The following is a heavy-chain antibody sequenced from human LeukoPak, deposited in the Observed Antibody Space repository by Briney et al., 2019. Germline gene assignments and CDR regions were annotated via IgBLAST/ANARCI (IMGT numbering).Heavy chain of an antibody. CDR1: GFIFSTYW. D-gene: IGHD6-19*01. Sequence: GGSLRLSCGASGFIFSTYWMHWVRQAPGKGLEWVSHIDSEGISPTYGDPAKGRFIMSRDNAKNTGYLQMNSLRAEDTGVYYCTRGTSVVAGIDFWGQGTLVTVSS. J-gene: IGHJ4*02. V-gene: IGHV3-74*01. CDR3: TRGTSVVAGIDF. CDR2: IDSEGISP.